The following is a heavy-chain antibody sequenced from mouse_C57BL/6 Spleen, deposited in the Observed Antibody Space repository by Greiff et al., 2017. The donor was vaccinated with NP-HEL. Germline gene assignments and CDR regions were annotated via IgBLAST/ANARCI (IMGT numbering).Heavy chain of an antibody. D-gene: IGHD4-1*01. J-gene: IGHJ2*01. CDR1: GYTFTSYW. Sequence: QVQLKQPGAELVMPGASVKLSCKASGYTFTSYWMHWVKQRPGQGLEWIGEIDPSDSYTNYNQKFKGKSTLTVDKSSSTAYMQLSSLTSEDSAVYYCARRDWDRSAFDYWGQGTTLTVSS. V-gene: IGHV1-69*01. CDR3: ARRDWDRSAFDY. CDR2: IDPSDSYT.